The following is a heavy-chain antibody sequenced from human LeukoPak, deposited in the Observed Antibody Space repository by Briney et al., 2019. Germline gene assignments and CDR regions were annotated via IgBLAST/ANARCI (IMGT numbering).Heavy chain of an antibody. D-gene: IGHD5-24*01. CDR3: ATRYVGEMATIRSDY. CDR1: GFTFSSYA. V-gene: IGHV3-23*01. CDR2: ISSSGGTT. J-gene: IGHJ4*02. Sequence: GGSLRLSCAASGFTFSSYAMSWVRQAPGKGLEWVSGISSSGGTTYYADSVKGRFTISRDNSKNTLYLQMTSLRAEDTAEFSCATRYVGEMATIRSDYWGQGTLVTVSS.